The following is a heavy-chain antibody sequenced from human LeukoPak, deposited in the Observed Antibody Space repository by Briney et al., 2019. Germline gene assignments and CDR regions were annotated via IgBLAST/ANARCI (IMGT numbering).Heavy chain of an antibody. CDR3: ARDLYYYDSSANARFDP. CDR2: INHSGST. Sequence: SETLSLTCAVYGGSFSGYYWSWIRQPPGKGLEWIGEINHSGSTNYNPSLKSRVTISVDTSKNQFSLKLSSVTAADTAVYYCARDLYYYDSSANARFDPWGQGTLVTVSS. J-gene: IGHJ5*02. CDR1: GGSFSGYY. D-gene: IGHD3-22*01. V-gene: IGHV4-34*01.